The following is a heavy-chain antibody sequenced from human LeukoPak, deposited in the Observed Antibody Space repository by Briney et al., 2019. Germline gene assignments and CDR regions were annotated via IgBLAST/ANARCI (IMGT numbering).Heavy chain of an antibody. D-gene: IGHD1-26*01. V-gene: IGHV1-69*13. CDR3: ARLTGATMLLDY. CDR2: IIPIFGTA. Sequence: EASVKVSCKASGGTFSSYAISWVRQAPGQGLEWMGGIIPIFGTANYAQKFQGRVTITADESTSTAYMELSSLRSEDTAVYYCARLTGATMLLDYWGQGTLVTVSS. CDR1: GGTFSSYA. J-gene: IGHJ4*02.